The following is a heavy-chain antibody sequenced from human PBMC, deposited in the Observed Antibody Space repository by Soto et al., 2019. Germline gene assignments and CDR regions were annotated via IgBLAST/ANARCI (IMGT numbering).Heavy chain of an antibody. Sequence: GPSVKVSCKASGYIFTSYGISWVRQAPGQGLEWMGWISAYNANTNYAQKLQGRVTMTTDTSTSTAYMELRSLRSDDTAVYYCARDRYSSGWYPSDYYYYGMDVWGQGTTVTVSS. J-gene: IGHJ6*02. V-gene: IGHV1-18*01. CDR3: ARDRYSSGWYPSDYYYYGMDV. D-gene: IGHD6-19*01. CDR2: ISAYNANT. CDR1: GYIFTSYG.